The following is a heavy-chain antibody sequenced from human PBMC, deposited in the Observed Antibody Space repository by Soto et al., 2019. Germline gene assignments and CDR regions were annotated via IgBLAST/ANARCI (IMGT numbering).Heavy chain of an antibody. D-gene: IGHD3-16*01. CDR2: ISSSSSYI. CDR1: GFTFSTYS. Sequence: ELQLVESGGGLVKPGGSLRLSCAASGFTFSTYSMNWVRQAPGKGLEWVSSISSSSSYIYYADSVKGRFTISRDNAKNSLYLQMNSLRAEDTAVYHCARDVGWGEPQDYWGQGTLVTVSS. V-gene: IGHV3-21*01. CDR3: ARDVGWGEPQDY. J-gene: IGHJ4*02.